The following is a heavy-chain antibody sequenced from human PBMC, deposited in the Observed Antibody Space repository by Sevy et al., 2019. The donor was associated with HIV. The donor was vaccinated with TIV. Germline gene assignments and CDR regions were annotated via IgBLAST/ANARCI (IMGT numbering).Heavy chain of an antibody. D-gene: IGHD5-18*01. CDR2: MNHSGST. V-gene: IGHV4-34*01. CDR1: GGSFSGYY. CDR3: ARGGVPDVDTAMVTPWFDP. J-gene: IGHJ5*02. Sequence: SETLSLTCAVYGGSFSGYYWSWIRQPPGKVLEWIGEMNHSGSTNYSPSLKSRVTISVDTSKNQFSLKLSSVTAADTAVYYCARGGVPDVDTAMVTPWFDPWGQGTLVTVSS.